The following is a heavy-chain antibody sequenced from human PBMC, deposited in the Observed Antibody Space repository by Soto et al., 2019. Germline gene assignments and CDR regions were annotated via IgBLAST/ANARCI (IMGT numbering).Heavy chain of an antibody. J-gene: IGHJ6*02. D-gene: IGHD2-15*01. V-gene: IGHV3-13*05. CDR2: LGAADDP. Sequence: GSLRLSCAASAFTLSAYDMHWVRQPNGKGREWVSALGAADDPYYLGSVKGRFTISRENAKNSLYLQMNNLRAGDTAVYYCARAYSGRLPRRADYYYAMDVWGQGTTVTVSS. CDR1: AFTLSAYD. CDR3: ARAYSGRLPRRADYYYAMDV.